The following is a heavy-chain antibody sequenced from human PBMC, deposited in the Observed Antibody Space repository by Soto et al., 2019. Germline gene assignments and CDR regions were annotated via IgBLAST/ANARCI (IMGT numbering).Heavy chain of an antibody. Sequence: SVKVSCKASGGTFSSYAISWVRQAPGQGLEWMGGIIPIFGTANYAQKFQGRVTITADESTSTAYMELSSPRSEDTAVYYCAILMVRGVISYNWFDPWGQGTLVTVSS. J-gene: IGHJ5*02. V-gene: IGHV1-69*13. CDR1: GGTFSSYA. CDR3: AILMVRGVISYNWFDP. D-gene: IGHD3-10*01. CDR2: IIPIFGTA.